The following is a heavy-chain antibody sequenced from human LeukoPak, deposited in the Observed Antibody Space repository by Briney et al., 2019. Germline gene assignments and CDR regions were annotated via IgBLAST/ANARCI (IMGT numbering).Heavy chain of an antibody. CDR1: GFTFSSYW. CDR3: TGSYGSGSYPLSY. Sequence: GGSLRLSCAASGFTFSSYWMSWVRQAPGKGLEWVANIKQDGSEKYYVDSVKGRFTISRDNAKNSLYLQMNSLRAEDTAVYYCTGSYGSGSYPLSYWGQGALVTVSS. D-gene: IGHD3-10*01. CDR2: IKQDGSEK. J-gene: IGHJ4*02. V-gene: IGHV3-7*01.